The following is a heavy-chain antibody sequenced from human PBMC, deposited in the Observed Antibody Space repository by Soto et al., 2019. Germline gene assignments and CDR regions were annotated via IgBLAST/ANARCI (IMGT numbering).Heavy chain of an antibody. J-gene: IGHJ3*02. Sequence: GGSLRLSCAASGFTFSSYSMNWVRQAPGKGLGWVSSISSSSSYIYYADSVKGRFTISRDNAKNSLYLQMNSLRAEDTAVYYCARDQSDYYDFWSGPDAFDIWGQGTMVTVSS. V-gene: IGHV3-21*01. D-gene: IGHD3-3*01. CDR3: ARDQSDYYDFWSGPDAFDI. CDR1: GFTFSSYS. CDR2: ISSSSSYI.